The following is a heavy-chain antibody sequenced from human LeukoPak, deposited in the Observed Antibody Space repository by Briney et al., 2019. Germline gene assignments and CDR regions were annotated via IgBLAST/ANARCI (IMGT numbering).Heavy chain of an antibody. CDR1: GFTFDDYA. D-gene: IGHD3-10*01. J-gene: IGHJ4*02. CDR2: ISYDGSNK. CDR3: ANWESYYYGSGSYKTVHPFDY. V-gene: IGHV3-30*04. Sequence: GGSLRLSCAASGFTFDDYAMHWVRQAPGKGLEWVAVISYDGSNKYYADSVKGRFTISRDNSKNTLYLQMNSLRAEDTAVYYCANWESYYYGSGSYKTVHPFDYWGQGTLVTVSS.